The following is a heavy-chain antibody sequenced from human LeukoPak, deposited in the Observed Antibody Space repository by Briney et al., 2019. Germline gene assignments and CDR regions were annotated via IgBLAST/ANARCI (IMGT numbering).Heavy chain of an antibody. CDR2: ISGSGGST. CDR3: AKNNYDSSVYSYYYSYGMDV. CDR1: GFTFSSYA. Sequence: GGSLRLSCAASGFTFSSYAMSWVRQAPGKGLEWVSAISGSGGSTYYADSVKGRFTISRDNSKNTLYLQMNSLRAEDTAVYYCAKNNYDSSVYSYYYSYGMDVWAQGTTVTVSS. V-gene: IGHV3-23*01. J-gene: IGHJ6*02. D-gene: IGHD3-22*01.